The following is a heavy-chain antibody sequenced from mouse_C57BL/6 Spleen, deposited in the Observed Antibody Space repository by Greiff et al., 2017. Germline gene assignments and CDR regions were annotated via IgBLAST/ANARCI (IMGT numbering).Heavy chain of an antibody. D-gene: IGHD2-4*01. CDR3: ARSANDSFV. CDR2: IYPGDGDT. Sequence: QVQLQQSGPELVKPGASVKISCKASGYAFSSSWMNWVKQRPGKGLEWIGRIYPGDGDTNYNGKFKGKATLTADKSSSTAYLQLSSLTSEDSAVYFCARSANDSFVWGTGTTVTVSS. J-gene: IGHJ1*03. CDR1: GYAFSSSW. V-gene: IGHV1-82*01.